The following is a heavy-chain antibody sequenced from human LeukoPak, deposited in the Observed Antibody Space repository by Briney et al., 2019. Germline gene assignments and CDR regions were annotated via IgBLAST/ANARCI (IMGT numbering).Heavy chain of an antibody. CDR1: GFSFTTYW. CDR3: ARDGASHGDYVGDY. CDR2: IKQDGTEK. Sequence: PGGSLRLSCAASGFSFTTYWMSWVRQAPGKGLEWVANIKQDGTEKYYVDSVKGRFTISRDNAKNSLYLQMNSLRVEDTAVYYCARDGASHGDYVGDYWGQGTLVTVSS. V-gene: IGHV3-7*01. D-gene: IGHD4-17*01. J-gene: IGHJ4*02.